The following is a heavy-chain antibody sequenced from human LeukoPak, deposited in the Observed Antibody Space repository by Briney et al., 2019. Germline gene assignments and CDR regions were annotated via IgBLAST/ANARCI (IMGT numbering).Heavy chain of an antibody. Sequence: GASVKVSRKASGGTFSSYAISWVRQAPGQGLEWMGGIIPIFGTANYAQKFQGRVTITTDESTSTAYMELSSLRSEDTAVYYCATPSLRYSGSYLYDYWGQGTLVTVSS. CDR1: GGTFSSYA. CDR3: ATPSLRYSGSYLYDY. J-gene: IGHJ4*02. CDR2: IIPIFGTA. V-gene: IGHV1-69*05. D-gene: IGHD1-26*01.